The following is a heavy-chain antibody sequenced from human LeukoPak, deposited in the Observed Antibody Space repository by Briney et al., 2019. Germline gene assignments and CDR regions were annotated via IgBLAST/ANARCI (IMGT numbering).Heavy chain of an antibody. CDR1: AGSISSYY. Sequence: SETLSLTSTDSAGSISSYYWSWIRQPPGKGLDWTGYIYYSGSTNYNPSLKSRVTISVDTSKNQFALKLSSVTAADTAVYYCARGNYDSSGYYQNQFDYWGQGTLVTVSS. V-gene: IGHV4-59*01. J-gene: IGHJ4*02. D-gene: IGHD3-22*01. CDR3: ARGNYDSSGYYQNQFDY. CDR2: IYYSGST.